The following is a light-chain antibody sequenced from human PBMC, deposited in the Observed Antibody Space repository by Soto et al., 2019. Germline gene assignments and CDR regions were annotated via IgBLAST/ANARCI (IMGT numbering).Light chain of an antibody. V-gene: IGLV1-40*01. CDR2: GNI. Sequence: QSVLTQPPSVSGAPGQRVTISCTGSSSNIGADFDVHWYRQLPGTAPKLLIYGNINRPSGVPDRFSGSTSGTSASLTITGLQAEDEADYCCQSYDTSLNVYVVFGGGTKVTVL. J-gene: IGLJ2*01. CDR3: QSYDTSLNVYVV. CDR1: SSNIGADFD.